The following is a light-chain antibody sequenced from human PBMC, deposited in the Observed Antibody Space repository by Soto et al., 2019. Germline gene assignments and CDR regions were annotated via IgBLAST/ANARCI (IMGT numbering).Light chain of an antibody. CDR1: QSISTY. CDR3: QQSYSMPWT. J-gene: IGKJ1*01. V-gene: IGKV1-39*01. Sequence: DIQMPQSPSSVFVSVGDRVTITCRASQSISTYLNWYQQKVGKAPKLLMFAASTLQSGVPSRFSGSGSGTDFTLTISSLQPEDFATYYCQQSYSMPWTFGQGTKVDIK. CDR2: AAS.